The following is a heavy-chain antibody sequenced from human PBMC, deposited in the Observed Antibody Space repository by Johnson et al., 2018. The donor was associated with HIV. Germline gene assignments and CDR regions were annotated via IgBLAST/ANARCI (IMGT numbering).Heavy chain of an antibody. Sequence: EVQLVESGGGLVQPGGSLKLSCAASAFTFSSYEMNWVRQAPGKGLEWVSYISSRATTIYYADSVKGRFTISRDNAKNSLYLQMNNLRVEDTALYYCRSSENYYFERDIWGQGTMVTVSS. J-gene: IGHJ3*02. V-gene: IGHV3-48*03. CDR2: ISSRATTI. CDR1: AFTFSSYE. D-gene: IGHD3-10*01. CDR3: RSSENYYFERDI.